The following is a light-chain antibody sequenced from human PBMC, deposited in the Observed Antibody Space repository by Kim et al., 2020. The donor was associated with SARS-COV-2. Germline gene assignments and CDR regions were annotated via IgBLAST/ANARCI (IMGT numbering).Light chain of an antibody. J-gene: IGLJ3*02. V-gene: IGLV2-14*03. Sequence: LSQPASVSGSPGQSITMSCTGTGSDFGDYKFVAWYQQYPGKAPKLMIYDVYVRPSGVSNRFSGSKSGNTASLTISGLQTEDEAHYYCTSYTTSATWVFGGGTQLTVL. CDR1: GSDFGDYKF. CDR2: DVY. CDR3: TSYTTSATWV.